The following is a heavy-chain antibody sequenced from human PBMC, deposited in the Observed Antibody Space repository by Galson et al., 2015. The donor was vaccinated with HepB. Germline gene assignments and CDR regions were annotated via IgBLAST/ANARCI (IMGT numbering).Heavy chain of an antibody. V-gene: IGHV3-23*01. CDR1: GFTFSSYA. J-gene: IGHJ4*02. Sequence: SLRLSCAASGFTFSSYAMSWVRQAPGKGLEWVSAISGSGGSTYYADSVKGRFTISRDNSKNTLYLQMNSLRAEDTAVYYCAKGTYSSSWYDGDYWGQGTLVTVSS. D-gene: IGHD6-13*01. CDR2: ISGSGGST. CDR3: AKGTYSSSWYDGDY.